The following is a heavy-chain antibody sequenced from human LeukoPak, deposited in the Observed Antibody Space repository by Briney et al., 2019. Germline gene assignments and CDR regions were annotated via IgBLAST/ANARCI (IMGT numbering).Heavy chain of an antibody. CDR3: ASGSPGYYDFWSGYSKSYYYYGMDV. Sequence: SETLSLTCTVSGGSISSYYWSWIRQPPGKGLEWIGYIYYSGNTNYIPSLKSRVTISVDTSKNQFSLKLSSVTAADTAVYYCASGSPGYYDFWSGYSKSYYYYGMDVWGQGTTVTVSS. J-gene: IGHJ6*02. CDR1: GGSISSYY. D-gene: IGHD3-3*01. V-gene: IGHV4-59*08. CDR2: IYYSGNT.